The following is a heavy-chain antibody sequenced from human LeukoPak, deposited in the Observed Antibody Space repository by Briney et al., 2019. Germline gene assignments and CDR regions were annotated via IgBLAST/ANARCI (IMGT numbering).Heavy chain of an antibody. CDR2: ISAYNGNT. D-gene: IGHD2-2*01. J-gene: IGHJ6*03. CDR3: AREEGYCSSTSCSSYYYYYYMDV. Sequence: GASVKVSCKDSGYTFTSYGISWVRQAPGQRLEWMGWISAYNGNTNYAQKLQGRVTMTTDTTTSTAYMELRSLRSDDTAVYYCAREEGYCSSTSCSSYYYYYYMDVWGKGTTVTVSS. CDR1: GYTFTSYG. V-gene: IGHV1-18*01.